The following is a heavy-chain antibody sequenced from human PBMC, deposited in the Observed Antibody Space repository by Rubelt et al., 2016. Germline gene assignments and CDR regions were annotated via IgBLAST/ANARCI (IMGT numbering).Heavy chain of an antibody. CDR2: IHPSGST. D-gene: IGHD3-10*01. CDR3: ARGLDSTKTGAD. CDR1: GGSFSGYY. J-gene: IGHJ4*02. V-gene: IGHV4-34*01. Sequence: QVQLQQWGAGLLKPSETLSLTCAVYGGSFSGYYCTWIRQPPGKGLEWIGEIHPSGSTNYNPSLKSRVTISADTSKNQFSLNRNSVTAADTAVYYCARGLDSTKTGADWGQGTLVTVSS.